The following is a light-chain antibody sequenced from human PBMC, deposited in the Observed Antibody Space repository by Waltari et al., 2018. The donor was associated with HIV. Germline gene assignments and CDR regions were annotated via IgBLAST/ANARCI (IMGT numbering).Light chain of an antibody. J-gene: IGKJ3*01. CDR3: QRYGSSPFA. Sequence: EIVLTQSPGTLSLSPGERATLSCRASQSVSSYLAWYQQHPGQAPRLLMYGASSRATGIPDRFSGSGSGTDFTLTISRLEPDDFAVYYCQRYGSSPFAFGPGTKVDIK. CDR1: QSVSSY. CDR2: GAS. V-gene: IGKV3-20*01.